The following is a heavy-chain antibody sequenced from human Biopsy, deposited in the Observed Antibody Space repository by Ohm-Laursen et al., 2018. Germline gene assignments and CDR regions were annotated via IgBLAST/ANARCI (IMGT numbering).Heavy chain of an antibody. D-gene: IGHD3-3*01. J-gene: IGHJ4*02. Sequence: GSSVKVSCKASGYTFSMYAITWVRQAPGQGLEWMGWSSAYNGKTNYAQKFQGRLTMTTDTSTSTAYMELRSLRSDDTAVYYCAGDRPSVSTYGVDWGQGTLVTVSS. V-gene: IGHV1-18*01. CDR1: GYTFSMYA. CDR2: SSAYNGKT. CDR3: AGDRPSVSTYGVD.